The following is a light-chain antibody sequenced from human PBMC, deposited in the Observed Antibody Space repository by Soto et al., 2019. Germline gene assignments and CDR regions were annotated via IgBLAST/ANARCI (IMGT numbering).Light chain of an antibody. Sequence: PGEISTLSCRASRTVDGNYLAWYDQKPGQAPRLLVHSASTRAPGIPDRFSESGAGTDFTLTISRLEPEDFAVYYCQQYGSSGTFGQGTKVDIK. CDR2: SAS. CDR3: QQYGSSGT. CDR1: RTVDGNY. V-gene: IGKV3-20*01. J-gene: IGKJ1*01.